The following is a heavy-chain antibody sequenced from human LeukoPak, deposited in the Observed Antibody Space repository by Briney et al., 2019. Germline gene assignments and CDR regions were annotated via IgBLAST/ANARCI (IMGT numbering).Heavy chain of an antibody. J-gene: IGHJ5*02. CDR1: GYTFTSYD. V-gene: IGHV1-8*01. D-gene: IGHD2-2*01. CDR2: MNPNSGHT. Sequence: ASVKVSCKASGYTFTSYDINWVRQATGQGLEWMGWMNPNSGHTGSAQKFQGRVTMTRNTSISTAYMELSSLRSEDTAVYYCARARIVVIPASLWFDPWGQGTLVTVSS. CDR3: ARARIVVIPASLWFDP.